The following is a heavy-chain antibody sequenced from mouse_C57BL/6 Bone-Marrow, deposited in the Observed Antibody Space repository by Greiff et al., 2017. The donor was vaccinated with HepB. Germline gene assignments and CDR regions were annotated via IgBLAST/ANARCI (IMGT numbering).Heavy chain of an antibody. V-gene: IGHV14-4*01. D-gene: IGHD2-13*01. J-gene: IGHJ3*01. CDR2: IDPENGDT. CDR3: TTGGDHDWFAY. Sequence: EVQLQQSGAELVRPGASVKLSCTASGFNIKDDYMHWVKQRPEQGLEWIGWIDPENGDTEYASKFQGKATITADTSSNTAYLQLSSLTSEDTAVYYCTTGGDHDWFAYWGQGTLVTVSA. CDR1: GFNIKDDY.